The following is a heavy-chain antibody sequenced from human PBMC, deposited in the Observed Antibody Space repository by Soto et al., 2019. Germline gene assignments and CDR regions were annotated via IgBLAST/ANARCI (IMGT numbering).Heavy chain of an antibody. CDR3: ARVNYYDSSGVFDP. Sequence: PSETLSLTCAVSGYSISSGYYWDWIRQPPGKGLEWIGSIYHSGSTYYNPSLKSRVTISVDTSKNQFSLKLSSVTAADTAVYYCARVNYYDSSGVFDPWGQGTLVTVSS. CDR1: GYSISSGYY. J-gene: IGHJ5*02. D-gene: IGHD3-22*01. CDR2: IYHSGST. V-gene: IGHV4-38-2*01.